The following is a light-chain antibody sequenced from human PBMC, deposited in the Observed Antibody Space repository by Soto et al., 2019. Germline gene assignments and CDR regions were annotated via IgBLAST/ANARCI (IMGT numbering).Light chain of an antibody. CDR2: AAS. CDR1: QGISNF. J-gene: IGKJ4*01. CDR3: QEYNSPPSLT. V-gene: IGKV1-27*01. Sequence: DIQMTQSPSSLSASVGDRVTITSRASQGISNFLAWYQQKPGKIPKLLIYAASTLQSGVPSRFSGSGSGTDFTLTISSLQPEDVATYYCQEYNSPPSLTFGGGTKVEIK.